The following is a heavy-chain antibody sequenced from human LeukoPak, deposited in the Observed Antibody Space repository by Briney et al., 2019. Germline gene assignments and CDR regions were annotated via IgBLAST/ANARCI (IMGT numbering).Heavy chain of an antibody. Sequence: GGSLRLSCAVSGFTLTYAWMNWVRQAPGKGLEWVSYISSSGSTIYYADSVKGRSTISRDDSKNTVYLQMNSLRVEDTAVYYCARSPRDSRDWTGSLDYWGQGALVTVSS. J-gene: IGHJ4*02. D-gene: IGHD3-22*01. CDR1: GFTLTYAW. CDR2: ISSSGSTI. V-gene: IGHV3-11*04. CDR3: ARSPRDSRDWTGSLDY.